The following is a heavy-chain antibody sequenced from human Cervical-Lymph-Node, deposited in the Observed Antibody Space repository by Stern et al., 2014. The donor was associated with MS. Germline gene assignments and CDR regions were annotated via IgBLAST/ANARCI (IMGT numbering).Heavy chain of an antibody. V-gene: IGHV3-9*01. D-gene: IGHD3-3*01. CDR3: ATANYEFGYYGMDV. CDR1: GFAFDDYA. Sequence: EVQLVESGGGLVQPGSSLRISCAAAGFAFDDYAMHWVRQAPGKGLEWVSGISWSGTKIGYADSVKGRFTISRDNAKNSLFLQMNNLRAEDTALYYCATANYEFGYYGMDVWGQGTAVTVS. J-gene: IGHJ6*02. CDR2: ISWSGTKI.